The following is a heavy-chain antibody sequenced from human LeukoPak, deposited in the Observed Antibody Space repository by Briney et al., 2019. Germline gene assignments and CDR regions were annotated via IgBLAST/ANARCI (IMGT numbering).Heavy chain of an antibody. D-gene: IGHD4-17*01. CDR3: ARTSGGRYYGDYLVRSTSGRAFDI. CDR2: INHSGNT. CDR1: GGSFSGYY. V-gene: IGHV4-34*01. Sequence: PSETLSLTRAVYGGSFSGYYWSWIRQPPGKGLEWIGEINHSGNTNYNPSLKSRVTISVDTSKNQFSLKLRSVTAADTAVYFCARTSGGRYYGDYLVRSTSGRAFDIWGQGTMVTVSS. J-gene: IGHJ3*02.